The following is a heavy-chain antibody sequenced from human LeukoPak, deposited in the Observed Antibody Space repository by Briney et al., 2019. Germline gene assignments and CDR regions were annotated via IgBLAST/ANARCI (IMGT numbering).Heavy chain of an antibody. CDR2: ISGSGGST. J-gene: IGHJ4*02. CDR3: AKAGESHHIVVVPAAITPTYYFDY. CDR1: GFTFSSYA. V-gene: IGHV3-23*01. Sequence: RPGGSLRLSCAASGFTFSSYAMSWVRQAPGKGLEWVSAISGSGGSTYYADSVKGRFTITRDNSKNTLYLQMNSLRAEDTAVYYCAKAGESHHIVVVPAAITPTYYFDYWGQGTLVTVSS. D-gene: IGHD2-2*01.